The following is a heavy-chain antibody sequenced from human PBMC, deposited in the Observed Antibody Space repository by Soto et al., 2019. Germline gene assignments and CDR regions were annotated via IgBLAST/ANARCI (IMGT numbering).Heavy chain of an antibody. J-gene: IGHJ4*02. D-gene: IGHD3-22*01. CDR1: GFTFSNYG. CDR3: AKDPTSYDSSAQFDS. Sequence: GGSLRLSCAASGFTFSNYGMHWVRQAPGQGLEWVSGISGGGGSTYYADSVKGRFTISRDNSNNTLYLQMNSLRAEDTAVYYCAKDPTSYDSSAQFDSWGQGTLVTVSS. V-gene: IGHV3-23*01. CDR2: ISGGGGST.